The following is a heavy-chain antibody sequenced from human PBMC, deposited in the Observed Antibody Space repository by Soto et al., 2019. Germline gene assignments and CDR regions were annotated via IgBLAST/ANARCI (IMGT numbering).Heavy chain of an antibody. CDR2: MNPKSANT. Sequence: ASVKVSCKASRYTFISYDINWVRQATGQGLEWMGWMNPKSANTGYAQNFQGRVTMTRNTSISTAYMELSSLRSEDTAVYYCARSPMWESTVPPYHLAYWGKGTLVTVAS. D-gene: IGHD4-4*01. J-gene: IGHJ4*02. CDR1: RYTFISYD. V-gene: IGHV1-8*01. CDR3: ARSPMWESTVPPYHLAY.